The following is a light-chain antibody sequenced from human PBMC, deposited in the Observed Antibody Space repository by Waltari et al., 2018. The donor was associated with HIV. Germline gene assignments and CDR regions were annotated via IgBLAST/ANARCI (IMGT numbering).Light chain of an antibody. V-gene: IGLV1-36*01. Sequence: QSVLTQPPSVSGAPRQRVTISCSGISSNIGNNAVNWYQQLPGKAPKLLVYYDDLLPSGCSDRFSGSRSGTSASLAISGLQSEDEADYYCAAWDDSLNGVVFGGGTKLTVL. CDR1: SSNIGNNA. CDR3: AAWDDSLNGVV. J-gene: IGLJ2*01. CDR2: YDD.